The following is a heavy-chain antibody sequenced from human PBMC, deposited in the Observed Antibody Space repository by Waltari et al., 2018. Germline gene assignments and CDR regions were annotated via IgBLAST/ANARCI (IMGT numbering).Heavy chain of an antibody. CDR2: INPNSGGT. CDR3: ARLGGANCSGGSCFDY. CDR1: GYTFTGYY. Sequence: QVQLVQSGAEVKKPGASVKVSCKASGYTFTGYYMHWVRQAPGQGLEWMGGINPNSGGTNYAQKFQGRVTMTRDTSISTAYMELSRLRSDDTAVYYCARLGGANCSGGSCFDYWGQGTLVTVSS. J-gene: IGHJ4*02. D-gene: IGHD2-15*01. V-gene: IGHV1-2*02.